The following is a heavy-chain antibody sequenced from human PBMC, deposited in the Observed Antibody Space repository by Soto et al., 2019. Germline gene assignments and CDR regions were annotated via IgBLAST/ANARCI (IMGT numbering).Heavy chain of an antibody. Sequence: GGSLRLSCAASGFTFSSYGMPWVRQAPGKGLEWVAVISYDGSNKYYADSVKGRFTISRDNSKNTLYLQMNSLRAEDTAVYYCANSGGVDPYYYYGMDVWSQGTTVTVSS. D-gene: IGHD2-15*01. CDR1: GFTFSSYG. J-gene: IGHJ6*02. V-gene: IGHV3-30*18. CDR3: ANSGGVDPYYYYGMDV. CDR2: ISYDGSNK.